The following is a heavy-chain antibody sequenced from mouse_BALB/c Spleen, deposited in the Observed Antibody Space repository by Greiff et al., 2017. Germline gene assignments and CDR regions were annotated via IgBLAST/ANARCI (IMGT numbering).Heavy chain of an antibody. CDR1: GYTFTSYT. V-gene: IGHV1-4*02. D-gene: IGHD2-3*01. J-gene: IGHJ4*01. Sequence: VQLVESAAELARPGASVKMSCKASGYTFTSYTMHWVKQRPGQGLEWIGYINPSSGYTEYNQKFKDKTTLTADKSSSTAYMQLSSLTSEDSAVYYCARWLLHAMDYWGQGTSVTVSS. CDR3: ARWLLHAMDY. CDR2: INPSSGYT.